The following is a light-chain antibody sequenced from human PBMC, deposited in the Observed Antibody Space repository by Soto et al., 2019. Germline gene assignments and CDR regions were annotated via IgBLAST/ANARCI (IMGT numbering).Light chain of an antibody. V-gene: IGLV2-14*01. CDR1: SSDVGGYNY. Sequence: QSALTQPASVSGSPGQSITISCTGTSSDVGGYNYVSWYQQHPGKVPKLMISEVNNRPSGVSNRFSGSKSGNTASLTISGLQAEDEADYYCSSYTSSSTLVFGTGTKVTVL. J-gene: IGLJ1*01. CDR3: SSYTSSSTLV. CDR2: EVN.